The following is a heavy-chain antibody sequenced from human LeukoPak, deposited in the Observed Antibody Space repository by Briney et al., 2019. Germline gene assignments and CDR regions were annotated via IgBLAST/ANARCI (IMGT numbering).Heavy chain of an antibody. V-gene: IGHV3-23*01. CDR1: GFTFSSYG. Sequence: GGSLRLSCAASGFTFSSYGMSWVRQAPGKGLEWVSAISGSGGSTYYAGSVKGRFTISRDNSKNTLYLQMNSLRAEDTAVYYCAKGGLVHPLHIWGQGTMVTVSS. D-gene: IGHD3/OR15-3a*01. CDR2: ISGSGGST. J-gene: IGHJ3*02. CDR3: AKGGLVHPLHI.